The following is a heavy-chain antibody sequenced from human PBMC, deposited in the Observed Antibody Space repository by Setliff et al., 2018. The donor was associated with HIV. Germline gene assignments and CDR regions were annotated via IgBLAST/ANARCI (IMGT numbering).Heavy chain of an antibody. CDR3: TREGPRITGTGGAFDT. J-gene: IGHJ3*02. V-gene: IGHV4-38-2*02. D-gene: IGHD1-20*01. Sequence: SETLSLTCAVSGSSISSGYFWGWVRQPPGKGLEWIANIHHSGDTYYNPSLKSRVTISVETSTNQSSLKLNSVTATDTAVYYCTREGPRITGTGGAFDTWGQGTMVTVSS. CDR2: IHHSGDT. CDR1: GSSISSGYF.